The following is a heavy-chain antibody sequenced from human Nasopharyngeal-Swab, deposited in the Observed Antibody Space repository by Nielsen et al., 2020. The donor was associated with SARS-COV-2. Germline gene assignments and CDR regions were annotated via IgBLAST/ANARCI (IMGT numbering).Heavy chain of an antibody. CDR1: GYSFTRNW. D-gene: IGHD1-1*01. V-gene: IGHV5-51*01. Sequence: GESLKISCKGSGYSFTRNWIGWVRQMPGKGLEWMGIIYPGDSAARYSPSFLGQVTISADKSINTAYLQWSSLKASDTAMYYCARQQIIGTTAPLGPFDIWGQGTMVTVSS. CDR2: IYPGDSAA. CDR3: ARQQIIGTTAPLGPFDI. J-gene: IGHJ3*02.